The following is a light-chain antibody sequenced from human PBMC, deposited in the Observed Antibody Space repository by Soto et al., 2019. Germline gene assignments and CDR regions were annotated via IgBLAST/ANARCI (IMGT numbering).Light chain of an antibody. V-gene: IGKV1-5*03. J-gene: IGKJ5*01. CDR1: QSISSW. CDR3: QQYSNYSPIT. Sequence: IQLPQSPSSLSASVGDRVAITCRVSQSISSWLAWYQQKPGKAPKLLIYEASSLESGVPSRFSGSGSGTEFTLTISSLQPDDFATYYCQQYSNYSPITFGQGTRLEI. CDR2: EAS.